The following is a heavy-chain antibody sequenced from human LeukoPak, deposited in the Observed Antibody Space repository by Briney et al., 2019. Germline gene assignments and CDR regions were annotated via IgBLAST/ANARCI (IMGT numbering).Heavy chain of an antibody. CDR2: IYTSGST. V-gene: IGHV4-4*07. CDR1: GGSISSYF. D-gene: IGHD2-21*01. Sequence: PSETLSLTCTVSGGSISSYFWSWIRQPAGKGLEWIGRIYTSGSTNYNPSLKSRVTISADKSTNQFSLKLSSVTAADTAVYYCARDRFGYLNYFDYWGQGTLVTVSS. J-gene: IGHJ4*02. CDR3: ARDRFGYLNYFDY.